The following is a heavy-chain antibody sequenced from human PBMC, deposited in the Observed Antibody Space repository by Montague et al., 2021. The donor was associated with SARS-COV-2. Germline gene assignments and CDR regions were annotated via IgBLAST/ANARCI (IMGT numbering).Heavy chain of an antibody. D-gene: IGHD2-15*01. CDR1: GGSISSSSYY. J-gene: IGHJ5*02. Sequence: SETLSLTCTVSGGSISSSSYYWGWLRQPPRQGLEWIGSLYYSGSTYYNPSLKIRVTISVDTSKNQFSLKLGSVTAADTAVYYCARQRRGGFVLAAPNWFDPWGQGTLVTVSS. CDR2: LYYSGST. CDR3: ARQRRGGFVLAAPNWFDP. V-gene: IGHV4-39*01.